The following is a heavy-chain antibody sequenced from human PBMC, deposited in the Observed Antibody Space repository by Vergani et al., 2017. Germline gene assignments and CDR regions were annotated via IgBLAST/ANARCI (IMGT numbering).Heavy chain of an antibody. D-gene: IGHD6-6*01. Sequence: QVQLVQSGAEVKKPGSSVKVSCKASGGTFSSYAISWVRQAPGQGLEWMGGIIPIFGIANYAQKFQGRVTITADKSTSTAYMELSSLRSEDTAVYYCARAQAPIRIAARPDAFDIWGQGTTVTVSS. CDR3: ARAQAPIRIAARPDAFDI. J-gene: IGHJ3*02. CDR1: GGTFSSYA. V-gene: IGHV1-69*17. CDR2: IIPIFGIA.